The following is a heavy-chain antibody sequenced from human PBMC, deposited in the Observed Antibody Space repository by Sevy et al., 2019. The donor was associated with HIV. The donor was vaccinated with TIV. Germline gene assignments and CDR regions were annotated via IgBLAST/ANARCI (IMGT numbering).Heavy chain of an antibody. CDR1: GFTFSNYA. V-gene: IGHV3-23*01. CDR3: AKVVVPADIDPFYYYAYGMDV. D-gene: IGHD2-2*01. J-gene: IGHJ6*02. Sequence: GGSLRLSCAASGFTFSNYAINWVRQAPGKGLEWVSRISGSGDSKFYADSVKGRFTISRDKSKNTVLLQMNSLSAEDTAVYYCAKVVVPADIDPFYYYAYGMDVWGQRTTVTVSS. CDR2: ISGSGDSK.